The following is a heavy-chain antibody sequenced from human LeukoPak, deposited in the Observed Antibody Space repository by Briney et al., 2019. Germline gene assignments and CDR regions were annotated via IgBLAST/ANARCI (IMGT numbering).Heavy chain of an antibody. J-gene: IGHJ4*02. D-gene: IGHD3-3*01. CDR3: ARDATVYYDFWSGYTTN. V-gene: IGHV3-7*01. CDR2: IKQDGSEK. CDR1: GFTFSSYG. Sequence: GGSLRLSCAASGFTFSSYGMHWVRQAPGKGLGWVANIKQDGSEKYYVDSVKGRFTISRDNAKNSLYLQMNSLRAEDTAVYYCARDATVYYDFWSGYTTNWGQGTLVTVSS.